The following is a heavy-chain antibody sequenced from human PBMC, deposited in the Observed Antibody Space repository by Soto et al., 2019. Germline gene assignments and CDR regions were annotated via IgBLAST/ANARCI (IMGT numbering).Heavy chain of an antibody. J-gene: IGHJ4*02. CDR1: GFTFSSYS. Sequence: PGGSLRLSCAASGFTFSSYSMNWVRQAPGKGLEWVSYISSSSSTIYYADSVKGRFTISRDNAKNSLYLQMNRLRDEDTAVYYCARGLYYYDSSGYWGYWGQGTLVTVSS. D-gene: IGHD3-22*01. V-gene: IGHV3-48*02. CDR3: ARGLYYYDSSGYWGY. CDR2: ISSSSSTI.